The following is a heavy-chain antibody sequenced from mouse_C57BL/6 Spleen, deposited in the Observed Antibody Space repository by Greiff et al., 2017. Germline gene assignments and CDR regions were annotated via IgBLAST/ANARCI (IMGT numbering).Heavy chain of an antibody. V-gene: IGHV1-80*01. CDR1: GYAFSSYW. D-gene: IGHD3-2*02. J-gene: IGHJ4*01. CDR2: IYPGDGDT. Sequence: VQLQQSGAELVKPGASVKISCKASGYAFSSYWMNWVKQRPGKGLEWIGQIYPGDGDTNYNGKFKGKATLTADKSSSTAYMQRSSLTSEDSAVYFCARPDSSGYDARDDWGQGTSVTVSS. CDR3: ARPDSSGYDARDD.